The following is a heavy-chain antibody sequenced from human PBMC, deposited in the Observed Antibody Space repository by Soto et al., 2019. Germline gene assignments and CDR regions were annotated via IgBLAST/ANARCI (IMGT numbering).Heavy chain of an antibody. J-gene: IGHJ4*02. Sequence: EVQLVESGGGLVKPGGSLRLSCAASGFTFSSYSMNWVRQAPGKGLEWVSSISSSSSYIYYADSVKGRFTISTDNAKNSLYLQMNSLRAEDTAVYYCARGDSSGYGYYFDYWGQGTLVTVSS. D-gene: IGHD3-22*01. CDR1: GFTFSSYS. V-gene: IGHV3-21*01. CDR2: ISSSSSYI. CDR3: ARGDSSGYGYYFDY.